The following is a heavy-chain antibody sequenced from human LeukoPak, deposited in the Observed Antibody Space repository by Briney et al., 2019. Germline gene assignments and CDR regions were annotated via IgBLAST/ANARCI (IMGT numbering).Heavy chain of an antibody. CDR2: IYYSGST. CDR3: ARVALGGSGSYPYYYYGMDV. CDR1: GGSISSSSYY. J-gene: IGHJ6*02. Sequence: SETLSLTCTVSGGSISSSSYYWGWIRQPPGKGLEWIGSIYYSGSTYYNPSLKSRVTISVDTSKNQFSLKLSSVTAADTAVYYCARVALGGSGSYPYYYYGMDVWGQGTTVTVSS. D-gene: IGHD3-10*01. V-gene: IGHV4-39*07.